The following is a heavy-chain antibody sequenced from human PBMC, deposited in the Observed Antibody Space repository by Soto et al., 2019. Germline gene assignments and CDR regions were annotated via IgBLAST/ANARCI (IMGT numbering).Heavy chain of an antibody. CDR3: ARDNNDFWSLYPLAFDY. D-gene: IGHD3-3*01. CDR2: IYHSGST. V-gene: IGHV4-59*13. CDR1: GDSINNYF. J-gene: IGHJ4*02. Sequence: QVQLQESGPGEVKPSETLSLTCTVSGDSINNYFWNWIRRPPGGGLEWIGNIYHSGSTNYNPSLKSRVTMSIDMSTNQFSLRLTSVTAADAAVYYCARDNNDFWSLYPLAFDYWGQGALVTVSS.